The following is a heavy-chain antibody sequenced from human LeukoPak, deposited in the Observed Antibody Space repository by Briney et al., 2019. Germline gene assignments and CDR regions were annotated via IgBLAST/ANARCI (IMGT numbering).Heavy chain of an antibody. CDR3: ARGRRITIVRGVSRGAYWFDP. CDR1: GYTFTSYD. CDR2: MNPNSGNT. Sequence: ASVKVSCKASGYTFTSYDINWVRQATGQGLEWMGWMNPNSGNTGYAQKFQGRVTMTRNASISTAYMELSSLRSEDTAVYYCARGRRITIVRGVSRGAYWFDPWGQGTLVTVSS. J-gene: IGHJ5*02. V-gene: IGHV1-8*01. D-gene: IGHD3-10*01.